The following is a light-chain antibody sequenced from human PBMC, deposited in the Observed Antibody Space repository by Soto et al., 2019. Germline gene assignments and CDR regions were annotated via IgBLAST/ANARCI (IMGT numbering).Light chain of an antibody. CDR3: QQYGSLPWT. J-gene: IGKJ1*01. CDR2: SAS. V-gene: IGKV3-20*01. Sequence: EILMTQSPATLSVSPGERATLSCRASQSVSSNLAWYQQKPGQAPRLLIYSASARATGIPDRFSGSGSGTDFTLTISRLEPEDFAVYYCQQYGSLPWTFGQGTKVDIK. CDR1: QSVSSN.